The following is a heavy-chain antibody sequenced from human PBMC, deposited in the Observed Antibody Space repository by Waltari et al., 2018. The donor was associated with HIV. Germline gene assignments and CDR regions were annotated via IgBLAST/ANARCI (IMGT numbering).Heavy chain of an antibody. CDR3: ARANYDSSGYYYLNYFDY. J-gene: IGHJ4*02. V-gene: IGHV4-59*01. CDR2: IYYSGST. Sequence: QVQLQESGPGLVKPSETLSLTCSVSGGSISSYSWSWLRQPPGKGLEWIGYIYYSGSTNYNPSLKSRVTISVDTSKNQFSLKLSSVTAADTAVYYCARANYDSSGYYYLNYFDYWGQGTLVTVSS. D-gene: IGHD3-22*01. CDR1: GGSISSYS.